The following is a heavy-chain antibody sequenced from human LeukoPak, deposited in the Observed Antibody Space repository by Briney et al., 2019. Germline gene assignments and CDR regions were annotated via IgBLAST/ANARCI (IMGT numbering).Heavy chain of an antibody. CDR1: GFTVSSNY. CDR2: IYSGGST. V-gene: IGHV3-66*02. J-gene: IGHJ4*02. Sequence: GGSLRLSCAASGFTVSSNYMSWVRQAPAKGLEWVSVIYSGGSTYYADSVKGRFTISRDNSKNTLYLQMNSLRAEDTAVYYCARGRLGLPRAFDYWGQGTLVTVSS. D-gene: IGHD1-26*01. CDR3: ARGRLGLPRAFDY.